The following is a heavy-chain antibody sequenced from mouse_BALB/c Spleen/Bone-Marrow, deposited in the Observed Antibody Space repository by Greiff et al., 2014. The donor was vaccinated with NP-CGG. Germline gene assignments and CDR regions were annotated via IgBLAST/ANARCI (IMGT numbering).Heavy chain of an antibody. CDR2: INPSTGYT. Sequence: VKLMESGAELAKPGASVKMSCKASGYTFTSYWMHWVKQRPGQGLEWIGYINPSTGYTEYNQKFKDKATLTADKSSSTAYMQLSSLTSEDSAVYYCARQITTGDYAMDYWGQGTSVTVSS. CDR1: GYTFTSYW. CDR3: ARQITTGDYAMDY. J-gene: IGHJ4*01. D-gene: IGHD1-1*01. V-gene: IGHV1-7*01.